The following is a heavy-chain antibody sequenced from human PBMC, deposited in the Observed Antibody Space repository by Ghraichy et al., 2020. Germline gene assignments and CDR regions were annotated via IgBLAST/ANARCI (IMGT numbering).Heavy chain of an antibody. CDR1: GFTFSSYS. Sequence: GGSLRLSCAASGFTFSSYSMNWVRQAPGKGLEWVSSISSSSSYIYYADSVKGRFTISRDNAKNSLYLQMNSLRAEDTAVYYCAREDNSGYDNFDYWGQGTLVTVSS. CDR3: AREDNSGYDNFDY. J-gene: IGHJ4*02. V-gene: IGHV3-21*01. CDR2: ISSSSSYI. D-gene: IGHD5-12*01.